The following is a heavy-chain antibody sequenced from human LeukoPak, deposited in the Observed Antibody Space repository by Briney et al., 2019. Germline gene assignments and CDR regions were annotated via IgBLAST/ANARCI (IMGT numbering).Heavy chain of an antibody. CDR3: ARHGRYYDSTRYYFDY. V-gene: IGHV4-39*01. D-gene: IGHD3-22*01. CDR2: IYYSGST. Sequence: SETLSLTCTVSGGSISSSSYYWGWLRQPPGKGLEWIGSIYYSGSTYYNQSLKSRVTISVDTSKNQFSLKLSSVTAADTAVYYCARHGRYYDSTRYYFDYWGQGTLVTVSS. CDR1: GGSISSSSYY. J-gene: IGHJ4*02.